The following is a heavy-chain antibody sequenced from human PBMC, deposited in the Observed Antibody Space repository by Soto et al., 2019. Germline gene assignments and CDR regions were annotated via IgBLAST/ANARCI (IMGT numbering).Heavy chain of an antibody. CDR3: ARDDPPITMIVVVISSYCGMDV. J-gene: IGHJ6*02. D-gene: IGHD3-22*01. CDR1: GFTFSSYE. CDR2: ISSSGSTI. Sequence: PGGSLRLSCAASGFTFSSYEMNWVRQAPGKGLEWVSYISSSGSTIYYADSVKGRFTISRDNAKNSLYLQMNSLRAEDTAVYYCARDDPPITMIVVVISSYCGMDVWGQGTTVTVSS. V-gene: IGHV3-48*03.